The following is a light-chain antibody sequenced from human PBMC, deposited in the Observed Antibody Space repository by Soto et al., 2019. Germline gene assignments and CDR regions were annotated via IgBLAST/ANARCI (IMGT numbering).Light chain of an antibody. CDR3: QQYHSYPLT. CDR1: QSISAW. J-gene: IGKJ5*01. CDR2: KAS. V-gene: IGKV1-5*03. Sequence: DIPMTQSPSTLSASVGERVTITCRASQSISAWLAWYQQKPGKAPKLLIYKASNVESGVPSRFSGSGSGTEFTLTISSLHPDDVATYYCQQYHSYPLTFGQGTRLEIK.